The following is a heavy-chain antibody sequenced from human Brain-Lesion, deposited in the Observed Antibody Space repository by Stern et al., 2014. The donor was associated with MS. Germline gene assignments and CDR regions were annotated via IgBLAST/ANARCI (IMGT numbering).Heavy chain of an antibody. D-gene: IGHD3-3*01. CDR2: INPNPGGP. V-gene: IGHV1-2*02. Sequence: QVQLVQSGAEVKKPGASVTVSCKTSGYIFTGYYIHWVRQAPGQGLEWMAWINPNPGGPKYAPTFQGRVTMSRETSISTAYVELSSLTADDTAVYDCARDQRGITIFGVVTDYYYLGMDVWGQGTTVTVSS. CDR1: GYIFTGYY. J-gene: IGHJ6*02. CDR3: ARDQRGITIFGVVTDYYYLGMDV.